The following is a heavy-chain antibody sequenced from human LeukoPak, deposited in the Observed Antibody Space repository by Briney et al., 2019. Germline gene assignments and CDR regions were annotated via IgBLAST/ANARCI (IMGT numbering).Heavy chain of an antibody. CDR3: AREGEYYDSKPSFFDY. CDR1: GFTFDDYG. V-gene: IGHV3-20*04. D-gene: IGHD3-22*01. J-gene: IGHJ4*02. CDR2: INWNGGST. Sequence: GGSLRLSCAASGFTFDDYGVSWVRQAPGKGLEWVSGINWNGGSTGYADSVKGRFTISRDNAKNSLYLQMNSLRAEDTALYYCAREGEYYDSKPSFFDYWGQGTLVTVSS.